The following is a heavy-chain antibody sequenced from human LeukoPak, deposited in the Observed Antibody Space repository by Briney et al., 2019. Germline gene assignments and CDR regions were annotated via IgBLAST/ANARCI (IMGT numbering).Heavy chain of an antibody. CDR2: IYSSGST. CDR3: ARGGSGWNYYYYYVDV. D-gene: IGHD6-19*01. J-gene: IGHJ6*03. V-gene: IGHV4-61*02. CDR1: GGSISSGSYY. Sequence: KPSQTLSLTCTVSGGSISSGSYYWSWIRQPAGKGLEWIGRIYSSGSTNYNPSLKSRVTISVDTSKNQFSLKLSSVTAADTAVYYCARGGSGWNYYYYYVDVWGKGTTVTISS.